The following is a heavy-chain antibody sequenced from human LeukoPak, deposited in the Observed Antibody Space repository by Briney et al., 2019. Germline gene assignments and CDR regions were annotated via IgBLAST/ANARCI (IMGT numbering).Heavy chain of an antibody. J-gene: IGHJ5*02. CDR3: ARDSEYYYGSGSFNWFDP. CDR2: IYHSGST. D-gene: IGHD3-10*01. CDR1: GGSISSSNW. V-gene: IGHV4-4*02. Sequence: SETLSLTCAVSGGSISSSNWWRWVRQPPGKGLEWIGEIYHSGSTNYNPSLKSRVTISVDKSKNQFSLKLSSVTAADTAVYYCARDSEYYYGSGSFNWFDPWGQGTLVTVSS.